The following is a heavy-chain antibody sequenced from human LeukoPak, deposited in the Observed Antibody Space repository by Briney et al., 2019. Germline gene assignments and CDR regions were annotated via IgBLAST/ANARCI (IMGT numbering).Heavy chain of an antibody. V-gene: IGHV3-49*05. J-gene: IGHJ4*02. D-gene: IGHD6-13*01. Sequence: KPGGSLRLSCAASGFTFSSYWMSWFRQAPGKGLEWVGFIRSQAYTGTADYAASVNGRFTISRDDSKTIVYLQMNSLKIEDTAVYYCTRAVLASAGLLFDHWGQGALVAVSS. CDR1: GFTFSSYW. CDR2: IRSQAYTGTA. CDR3: TRAVLASAGLLFDH.